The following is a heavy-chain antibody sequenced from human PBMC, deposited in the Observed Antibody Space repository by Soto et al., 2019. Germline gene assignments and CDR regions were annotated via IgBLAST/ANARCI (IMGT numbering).Heavy chain of an antibody. CDR1: GGSISSSNYY. V-gene: IGHV4-39*01. CDR2: IYYSGST. J-gene: IGHJ4*02. D-gene: IGHD2-2*01. Sequence: SETLSLTCTVSGGSISSSNYYWGWIRQPPGKGLERIGSIYYSGSTYYNPSLKSRVTISVDTSKNQFSLKLSSVTAADTAVFYCARLFPRVVPAAIYFDYWGQGTLVTVSS. CDR3: ARLFPRVVPAAIYFDY.